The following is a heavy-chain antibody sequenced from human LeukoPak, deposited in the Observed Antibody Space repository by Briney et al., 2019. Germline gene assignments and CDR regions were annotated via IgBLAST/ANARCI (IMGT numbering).Heavy chain of an antibody. CDR1: GFTFSSYS. CDR2: VSTGSNYI. V-gene: IGHV3-21*01. Sequence: GGSLRLSCTASGFTFSSYSLNWVRQAPGKGLEWVSSVSTGSNYIYYADSVKGRFTISRDNDKNSLYLQVNNLRAEDTAVYYCASEYDSSGYYPSYFDYWGQGTLVTVSS. D-gene: IGHD3-22*01. J-gene: IGHJ4*02. CDR3: ASEYDSSGYYPSYFDY.